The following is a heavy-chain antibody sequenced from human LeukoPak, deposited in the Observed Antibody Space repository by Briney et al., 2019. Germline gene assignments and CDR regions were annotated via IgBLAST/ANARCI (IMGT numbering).Heavy chain of an antibody. Sequence: GESLKISCRGPPYSFTSYWIAWVRQMPGKGLEWVGVIYPGDSDTRCSPSFQGQVTISADKSTSFAYLQWSSLKASDAGIYYCARQVGSAFARTKYFDLWGRGTLVTVSS. CDR2: IYPGDSDT. CDR3: ARQVGSAFARTKYFDL. V-gene: IGHV5-51*01. D-gene: IGHD1-1*01. J-gene: IGHJ2*01. CDR1: PYSFTSYW.